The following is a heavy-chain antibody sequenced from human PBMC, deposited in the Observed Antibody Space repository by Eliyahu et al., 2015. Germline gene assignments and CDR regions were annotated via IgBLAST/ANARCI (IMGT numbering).Heavy chain of an antibody. CDR1: GFTFADYA. CDR2: ISSNXGSI. V-gene: IGHV3-9*01. CDR3: AKASTHYYDSGGYLTRGSWFDP. Sequence: EVQLVESGGGLVQPGRSLRLSCAASGFTFADYAXHWVRQPPGKGLEWXAGISSNXGSIAXADFVKGRFTISRDNAKSALYLQMSSLRVEDAAFYYCAKASTHYYDSGGYLTRGSWFDPWGLGTLVTVSS. J-gene: IGHJ5*02. D-gene: IGHD3-22*01.